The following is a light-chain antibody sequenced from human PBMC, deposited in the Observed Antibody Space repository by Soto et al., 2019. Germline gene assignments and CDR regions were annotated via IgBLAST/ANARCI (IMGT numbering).Light chain of an antibody. CDR1: SSDVGYYDL. J-gene: IGLJ3*02. Sequence: SALTQPASVSGSPGQSITISCAGTSSDVGYYDLVSWYQQHPGKAPKLIIFEVTERPSGISDRFSASKSGFTASLTISGIQPEDEAVYFCSSYAGHVPKFGGGTK. V-gene: IGLV2-23*02. CDR3: SSYAGHVPK. CDR2: EVT.